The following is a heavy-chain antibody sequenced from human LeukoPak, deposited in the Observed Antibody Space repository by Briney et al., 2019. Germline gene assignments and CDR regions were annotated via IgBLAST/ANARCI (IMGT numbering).Heavy chain of an antibody. V-gene: IGHV3-21*01. CDR1: GFTFSSYS. CDR2: ISSSSSYI. D-gene: IGHD2-2*01. CDR3: ARGSLGYCSSTSCHLSDY. Sequence: PGGSLRLSCAASGFTFSSYSMNWVRQAPGKGLEWVSSISSSSSYIYYADSVKGRFTISRDNAKNSLYLQMNSLRAEDTAVYYSARGSLGYCSSTSCHLSDYWGQGTLVTVSS. J-gene: IGHJ4*02.